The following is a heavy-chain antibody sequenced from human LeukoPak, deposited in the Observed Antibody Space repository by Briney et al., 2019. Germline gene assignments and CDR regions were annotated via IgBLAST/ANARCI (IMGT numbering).Heavy chain of an antibody. V-gene: IGHV3-48*03. CDR2: ISSSGSTI. CDR1: GFTFSSYE. J-gene: IGHJ4*02. CDR3: AKDIRYDILTGHDY. Sequence: PGGSLRLSCAASGFTFSSYEMNWVRQAPGKGLEWVSYISSSGSTIYYADSVKGRFTISRDNAKNSLYLQMNSLRAEDTAVYYCAKDIRYDILTGHDYWGQGTLVTVSS. D-gene: IGHD3-9*01.